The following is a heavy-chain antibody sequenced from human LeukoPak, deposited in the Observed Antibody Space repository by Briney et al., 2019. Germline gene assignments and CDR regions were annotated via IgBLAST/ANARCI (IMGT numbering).Heavy chain of an antibody. CDR2: ISSSGSTI. CDR1: GFTFSSYE. Sequence: GGSLRLSCAASGFTFSSYEMNWVRQAPGKGLEWVSYISSSGSTIYYADSVKGRFTISRDNAENSLYLQMNSLRAEDTAVYYCARDQFDSSGWFDYWGQGTLVTVSS. D-gene: IGHD6-19*01. CDR3: ARDQFDSSGWFDY. V-gene: IGHV3-48*03. J-gene: IGHJ4*02.